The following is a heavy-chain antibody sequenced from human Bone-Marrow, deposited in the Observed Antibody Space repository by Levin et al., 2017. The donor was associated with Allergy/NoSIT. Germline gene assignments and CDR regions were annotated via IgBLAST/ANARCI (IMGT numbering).Heavy chain of an antibody. Sequence: GGSLRLSCIASGILVTTKYMTWVRQAPGKGLEWVSVIYSGGSSIYADSVKGRFIISRDKSTNTVFLQMNNLRGEDTAVYYCAVSELVGVTAGFDIWGQGTMVTVS. D-gene: IGHD1-26*01. CDR1: GILVTTKY. CDR3: AVSELVGVTAGFDI. J-gene: IGHJ3*02. CDR2: IYSGGSS. V-gene: IGHV3-53*01.